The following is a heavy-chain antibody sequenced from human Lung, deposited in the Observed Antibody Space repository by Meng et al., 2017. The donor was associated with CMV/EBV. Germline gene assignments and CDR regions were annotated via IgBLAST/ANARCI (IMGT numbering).Heavy chain of an antibody. CDR1: GYTFTNNY. CDR2: INPSGGST. CDR3: ARDPYYDFWDGYYAAYYYFGLDD. J-gene: IGHJ6*02. Sequence: ASXXVSXKASGYTFTNNYINWVRQAPGQGLEWMGTINPSGGSTRYTQKFQGRVTMTRDTSTATVYMEVSSLRSEDTAVYYCARDPYYDFWDGYYAAYYYFGLDDXGQGXTVTVSS. D-gene: IGHD3-3*01. V-gene: IGHV1-46*01.